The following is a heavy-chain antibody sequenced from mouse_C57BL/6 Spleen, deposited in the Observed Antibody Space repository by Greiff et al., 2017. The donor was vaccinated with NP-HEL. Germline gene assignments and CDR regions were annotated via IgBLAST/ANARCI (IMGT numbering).Heavy chain of an antibody. CDR3: ARSTAQATGFAY. J-gene: IGHJ3*01. CDR2: IYPGGGYT. V-gene: IGHV1-63*01. D-gene: IGHD3-2*02. Sequence: QVQLKQSGAELVRPGPSVKMSCKASGYTFTNYWIGWAKQRPGHGLEWIGDIYPGGGYTNYNEKFKGKATLTADKSSSTAYMQFSSLTSEDSAIYYCARSTAQATGFAYWGQGTLVTVSA. CDR1: GYTFTNYW.